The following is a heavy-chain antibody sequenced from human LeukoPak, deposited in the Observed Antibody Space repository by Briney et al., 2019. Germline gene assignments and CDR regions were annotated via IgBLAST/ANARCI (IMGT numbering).Heavy chain of an antibody. J-gene: IGHJ4*02. D-gene: IGHD6-13*01. CDR3: ARVGSAWSSSLDY. V-gene: IGHV1-3*01. Sequence: ASVKVPCKASGYTFTSYAMHWVRQAPGQRLEWMGWINAGNGNTKYSQKFQGRVTITRDTSASTAYMELSSLRSEDTAVYYCARVGSAWSSSLDYWGQGTLVTVSS. CDR2: INAGNGNT. CDR1: GYTFTSYA.